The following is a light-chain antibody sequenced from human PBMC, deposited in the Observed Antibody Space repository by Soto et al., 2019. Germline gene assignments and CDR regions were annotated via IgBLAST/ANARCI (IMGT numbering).Light chain of an antibody. CDR1: QNMLYKSKNKNY. J-gene: IGKJ3*01. V-gene: IGKV4-1*01. CDR3: QQYHTTPFT. CDR2: WAS. Sequence: IVMTQSPDSLGMSLGERATINCKSSQNMLYKSKNKNYLAWYQQKPGQPPKLLIYWASTRESGVPDRFSGSGSGTDFTLTINGLQAEDVAVYFCQQYHTTPFTFGPGTKVDIK.